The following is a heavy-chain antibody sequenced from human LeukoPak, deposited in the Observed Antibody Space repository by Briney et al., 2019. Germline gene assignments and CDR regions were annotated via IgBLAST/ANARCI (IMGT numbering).Heavy chain of an antibody. Sequence: GGSLRLSCAASGFTFSSYEMNWVRQAPGKGLEWVSYISSSGSTIYYADSVKGRFTISRDNAKNSLYLQMNSLRAEDTAVYYCARGPPSSSWYFGNQYYFDYWGQGTLVTVSS. CDR3: ARGPPSSSWYFGNQYYFDY. CDR1: GFTFSSYE. V-gene: IGHV3-48*03. CDR2: ISSSGSTI. D-gene: IGHD6-13*01. J-gene: IGHJ4*02.